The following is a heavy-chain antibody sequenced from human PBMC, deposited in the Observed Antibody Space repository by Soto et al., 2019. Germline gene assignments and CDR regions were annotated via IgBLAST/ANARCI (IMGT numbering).Heavy chain of an antibody. CDR3: ARENWNYGAFDY. J-gene: IGHJ4*02. V-gene: IGHV4-59*01. CDR2: IYYSGST. CDR1: GGSISSYY. Sequence: KPSETLSLTCTVSGGSISSYYWSWIRQPPGKGLEWIGYIYYSGSTNYNPSLKSRVTISVDTSKNQFSLKLSSVTAADTAVYYCARENWNYGAFDYWGQGTLVTVSS. D-gene: IGHD1-7*01.